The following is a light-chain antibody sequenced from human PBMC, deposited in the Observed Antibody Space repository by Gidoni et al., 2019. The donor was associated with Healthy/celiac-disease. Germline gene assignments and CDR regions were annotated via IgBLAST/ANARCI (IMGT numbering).Light chain of an antibody. CDR3: QQYGSSPPALT. CDR1: QSVSSSY. V-gene: IGKV3-20*01. Sequence: EIVLTQSPGTLSLSPGERATLSCRASQSVSSSYLAWYQPKPGQAPRLLIYGASSRATGIPDRFSGGGSGTDFTLTISRLEPEDFAVYYCQQYGSSPPALTFXGXTKVEIK. CDR2: GAS. J-gene: IGKJ4*01.